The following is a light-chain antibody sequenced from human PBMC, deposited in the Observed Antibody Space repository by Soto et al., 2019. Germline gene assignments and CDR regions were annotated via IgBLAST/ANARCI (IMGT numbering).Light chain of an antibody. CDR1: SSDVGGYNY. J-gene: IGLJ2*01. V-gene: IGLV2-14*01. CDR3: SSYTSSGTPDVV. CDR2: EVN. Sequence: QSALTQPASVSGSPGQSITISCTGTSSDVGGYNYVSWYQQHPGKAPNLMIYEVNNRPSGVSNCFSGSKSGNTASLTISGVQAEDEADYYCSSYTSSGTPDVVFGGGTKLTVL.